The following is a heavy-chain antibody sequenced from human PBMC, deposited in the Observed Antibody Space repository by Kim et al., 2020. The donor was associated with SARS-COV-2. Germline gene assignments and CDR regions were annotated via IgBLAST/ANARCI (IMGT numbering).Heavy chain of an antibody. D-gene: IGHD3-22*01. CDR1: FSGYY. CDR3: ARGTGGITMIVVVKPYYYYGMDV. Sequence: FSGYYWSWIRQPPGKGLEWIGEINHSGSTNYNPSLKSRVTISVDTSKNQFSLKLSSVTAADTTVYYCARGTGGITMIVVVKPYYYYGMDV. J-gene: IGHJ6*01. CDR2: INHSGST. V-gene: IGHV4-34*01.